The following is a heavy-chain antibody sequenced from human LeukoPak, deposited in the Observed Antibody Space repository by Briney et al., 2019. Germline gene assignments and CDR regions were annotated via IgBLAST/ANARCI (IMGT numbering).Heavy chain of an antibody. D-gene: IGHD3-10*01. CDR2: ISYDGSNK. V-gene: IGHV3-30*18. CDR3: AKTVPLTYGSGSPIDY. J-gene: IGHJ4*02. CDR1: GFTFSSYG. Sequence: GGSLRLSCAASGFTFSSYGMHWVRQAPGKGLEWVAVISYDGSNKYYADSVKGRFTISRDNSKNTLYLQMNSLRAEDTAVYYCAKTVPLTYGSGSPIDYWGQGTLVTVSS.